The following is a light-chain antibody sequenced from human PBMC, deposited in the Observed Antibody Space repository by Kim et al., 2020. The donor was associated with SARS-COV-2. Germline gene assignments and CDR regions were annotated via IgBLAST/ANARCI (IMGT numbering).Light chain of an antibody. Sequence: SYELTQPHSVSVATAQMARITCGENNIGSKAVHWYQQKPGHDPVLVIYSDSYRPSEIPERISGSNPGNTTTLTISRIEAGDEADYYCQVWDSSSDHPVVFGGGTQLTVL. J-gene: IGLJ2*01. CDR1: NIGSKA. CDR3: QVWDSSSDHPVV. CDR2: SDS. V-gene: IGLV3-12*01.